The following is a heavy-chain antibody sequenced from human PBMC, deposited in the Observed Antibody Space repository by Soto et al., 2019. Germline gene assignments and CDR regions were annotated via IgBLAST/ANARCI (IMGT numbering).Heavy chain of an antibody. CDR3: ARDHAAPPIEHYRNPNWFDP. J-gene: IGHJ5*02. Sequence: ASVKVSCKASGYTFTSYGISWVRQAPGQGLEWMGWISAYNGNTNYAQKLQGRVTMITDTSTSTAYMELRSLRSDDTAVYYCARDHAAPPIEHYRNPNWFDPWGQGTLVNVSS. CDR1: GYTFTSYG. D-gene: IGHD3-10*01. V-gene: IGHV1-18*01. CDR2: ISAYNGNT.